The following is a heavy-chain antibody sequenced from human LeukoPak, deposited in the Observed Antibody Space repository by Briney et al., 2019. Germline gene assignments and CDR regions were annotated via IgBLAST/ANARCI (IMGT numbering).Heavy chain of an antibody. CDR1: GFTFSSYS. V-gene: IGHV3-23*01. CDR2: ISGSGGST. J-gene: IGHJ4*02. Sequence: PAGSLTLSCAASGFTFSSYSMSWVRQPPGKGLEWVGAISGSGGSTYYADSMKGQFTSSSDNSKNKLYLQMNSVRAEHTTVYYCAKDQVDFWSGYLGPKPEFDYWGQGTLVSVPS. CDR3: AKDQVDFWSGYLGPKPEFDY. D-gene: IGHD3-3*01.